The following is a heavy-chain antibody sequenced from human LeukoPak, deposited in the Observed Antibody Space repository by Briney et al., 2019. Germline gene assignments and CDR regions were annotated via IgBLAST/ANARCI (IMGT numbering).Heavy chain of an antibody. D-gene: IGHD3-10*01. V-gene: IGHV4-61*02. CDR1: GGSISSGSYY. CDR3: ARVLLWFGEPPGAFDI. CDR2: IYTSGST. J-gene: IGHJ3*02. Sequence: KSSETLSLTCTVSGGSISSGSYYWSWIRQPAGKGLEWIVRIYTSGSTNYNPSLKSRVTISVDTPKNQFSLKLSSVTAADTAVYYCARVLLWFGEPPGAFDIWGQGTMVTVSS.